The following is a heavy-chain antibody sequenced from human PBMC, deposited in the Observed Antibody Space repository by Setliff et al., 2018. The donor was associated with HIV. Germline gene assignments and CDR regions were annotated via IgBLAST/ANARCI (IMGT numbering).Heavy chain of an antibody. V-gene: IGHV1-69*13. CDR3: ARDRTGTPHYYYMDV. D-gene: IGHD1-7*01. CDR1: RGTFSSYA. CDR2: IIPIFGTA. J-gene: IGHJ6*03. Sequence: SVKVSCKTSRGTFSSYAVSWVRQGPGQGLEWMGGIIPIFGTAKYAQKFQGRVTITADESTTTAYMELNSLRSEDTAVYYCARDRTGTPHYYYMDVWGKGTTVTVSS.